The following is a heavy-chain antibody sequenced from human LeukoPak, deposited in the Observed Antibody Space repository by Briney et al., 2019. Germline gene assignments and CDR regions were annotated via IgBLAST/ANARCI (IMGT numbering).Heavy chain of an antibody. Sequence: GRSLRLSCAASGFTFSSYAMHWVRQAPGKGLEWVAVIWYDGSNKYYADSVKGRFTISRDNSKNTLYLQMNSLRAEDTAVYYCARDQEGYDFWSGYCFDYWGQGTLVTVSS. J-gene: IGHJ4*02. V-gene: IGHV3-33*08. CDR3: ARDQEGYDFWSGYCFDY. CDR1: GFTFSSYA. D-gene: IGHD3-3*01. CDR2: IWYDGSNK.